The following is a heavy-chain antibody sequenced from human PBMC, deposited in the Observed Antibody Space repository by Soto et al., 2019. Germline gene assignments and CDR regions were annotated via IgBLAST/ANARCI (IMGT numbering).Heavy chain of an antibody. D-gene: IGHD2-15*01. CDR3: ARADPDASVGY. J-gene: IGHJ4*02. V-gene: IGHV4-59*01. CDR2: VYYSGST. Sequence: PSETLSLTCSVSSGSISSYYWSWIRQPPGKGLEWIGYVYYSGSTNYNPSLKSRVTISIDTSKNQFSLRMNSMIAADTAVYYCARADPDASVGYWGQGTLVTVSS. CDR1: SGSISSYY.